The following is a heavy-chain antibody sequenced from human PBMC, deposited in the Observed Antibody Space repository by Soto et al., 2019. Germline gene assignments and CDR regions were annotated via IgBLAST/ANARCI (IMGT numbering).Heavy chain of an antibody. D-gene: IGHD2-15*01. Sequence: TLSLTCTVSGGSVSSYYWSWIRQPPGKALEWLARIDWDDDKYYSTSLKTRLTISKDTSKNQVVLTMTNMDPVDTATYYCARMGYCSGGSLFDYWGQGTLVTVSS. CDR3: ARMGYCSGGSLFDY. J-gene: IGHJ4*02. CDR1: GGSVSSYY. V-gene: IGHV2-70*11. CDR2: IDWDDDK.